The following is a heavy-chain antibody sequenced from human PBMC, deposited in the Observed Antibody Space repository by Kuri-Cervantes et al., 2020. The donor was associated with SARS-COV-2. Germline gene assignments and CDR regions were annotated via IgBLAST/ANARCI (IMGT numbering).Heavy chain of an antibody. D-gene: IGHD2-2*01. Sequence: GSLRLSCTVSGGSISSYYWSWIRQPPGKGLEWIGYIYYSGSTNYNPSLKNRVTISVDTSKNQFSLKLSSVTAADTAVYYCARQGGIVVVPAALWGQGTLVTVSS. CDR3: ARQGGIVVVPAAL. V-gene: IGHV4-59*08. J-gene: IGHJ4*02. CDR2: IYYSGST. CDR1: GGSISSYY.